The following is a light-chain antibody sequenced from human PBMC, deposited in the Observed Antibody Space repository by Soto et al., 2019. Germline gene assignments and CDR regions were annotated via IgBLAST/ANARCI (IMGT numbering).Light chain of an antibody. CDR3: AAWDDSLNGYV. CDR1: TSNIGGNT. V-gene: IGLV1-44*01. CDR2: NNN. Sequence: QSVPTQPPSASGTPGQRVSISCSGSTSNIGGNTVNWYQQLPGTAPKLLIYNNNVRPSGVPDRFSGSKSGTSASLAISGLQSEDEADFYCAAWDDSLNGYVFGTGTKLTVL. J-gene: IGLJ1*01.